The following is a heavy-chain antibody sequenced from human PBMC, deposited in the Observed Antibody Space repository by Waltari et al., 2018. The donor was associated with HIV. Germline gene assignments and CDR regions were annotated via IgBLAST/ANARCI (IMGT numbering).Heavy chain of an antibody. CDR3: ARASHYIEFSTFDGDYYFDF. D-gene: IGHD3-3*02. CDR2: INSDGSSR. V-gene: IGHV3-74*01. J-gene: IGHJ4*02. CDR1: GFSVRNHW. Sequence: VQLVESGGGSIKTGGSLRLSCAASGFSVRNHWMDWVRQGPGKGLVWVAGINSDGSSRNYADAVKGRFVISRDNARNTVYLQLNNLKVEDTAVYFCARASHYIEFSTFDGDYYFDFWGRGTRVAVSS.